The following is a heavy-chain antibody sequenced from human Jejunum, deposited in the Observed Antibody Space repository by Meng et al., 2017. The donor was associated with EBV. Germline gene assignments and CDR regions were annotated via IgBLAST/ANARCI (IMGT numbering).Heavy chain of an antibody. J-gene: IGHJ5*02. CDR1: GFIFTSYA. Sequence: EVQLLESGGGLVQPGGSLRLSCAASGFIFTSYAMSWVRQAPGKGLEWVSTVSSEGDRTFYADSVKGRFTISRDNSKNTLYLQMNSLRAEDTAVYYCAKLTRAWGQGTLVTVSS. V-gene: IGHV3-23*01. CDR3: AKLTRA. CDR2: VSSEGDRT.